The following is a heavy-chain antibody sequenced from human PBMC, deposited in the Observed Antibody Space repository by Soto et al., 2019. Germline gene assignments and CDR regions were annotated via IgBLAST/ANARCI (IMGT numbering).Heavy chain of an antibody. Sequence: QVQLVQSGTEVKKPGASVKVSCKASGYTFTGYYMHWVRQAPGQGLEWMGWINPNSGGTNYAQKFQGRVTMTRDTSISTAYMELSRLRSDDTAVYYCARDERADHSMTTPGVSLLYYWGQGTLVTVSS. CDR2: INPNSGGT. CDR3: ARDERADHSMTTPGVSLLYY. J-gene: IGHJ4*02. V-gene: IGHV1-2*02. CDR1: GYTFTGYY. D-gene: IGHD3-22*01.